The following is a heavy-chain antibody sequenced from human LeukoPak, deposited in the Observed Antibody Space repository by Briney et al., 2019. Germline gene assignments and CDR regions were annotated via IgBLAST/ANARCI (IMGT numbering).Heavy chain of an antibody. V-gene: IGHV3-30*02. J-gene: IGHJ3*02. D-gene: IGHD3-10*01. Sequence: GGSLRLSCAASGFTFSSYGMHWVRQAPGKGLEWVAFIRYDGSNKYYADSVKGRFTISRDNSKNTLYLQMNSLRAEDTAVYYCARGALWFGELSDAFDIWGQGTMVTVSS. CDR3: ARGALWFGELSDAFDI. CDR2: IRYDGSNK. CDR1: GFTFSSYG.